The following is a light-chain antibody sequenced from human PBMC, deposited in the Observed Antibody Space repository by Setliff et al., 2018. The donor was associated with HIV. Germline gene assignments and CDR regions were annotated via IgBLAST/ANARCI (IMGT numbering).Light chain of an antibody. CDR3: SSYTTNSTYV. Sequence: QSVLTQPASVSGSPGQSITISCTGTGNDIGIYNYVSWYQHHPGKAPKLMIYEVNNRPSGVSSRFSGSKSGNTASLTISGLQAEDEADYYCSSYTTNSTYVFAIGTKVTV. J-gene: IGLJ1*01. CDR2: EVN. CDR1: GNDIGIYNY. V-gene: IGLV2-14*01.